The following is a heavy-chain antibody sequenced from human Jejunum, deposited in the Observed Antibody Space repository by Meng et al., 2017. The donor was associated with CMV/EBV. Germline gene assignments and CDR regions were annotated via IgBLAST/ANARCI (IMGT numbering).Heavy chain of an antibody. D-gene: IGHD2-15*01. V-gene: IGHV3-7*03. CDR2: IKQDGSEQ. CDR1: GFTFSDYW. Sequence: SGFTFSDYWMTWLRHVPGRGLEWVATIKQDGSEQDYRDSVKGRFTISRDNAKNSLYLQMNSLRADDTAVYYCVKDMYRGRLLIDSWGQGTVVTVSS. CDR3: VKDMYRGRLLIDS. J-gene: IGHJ4*02.